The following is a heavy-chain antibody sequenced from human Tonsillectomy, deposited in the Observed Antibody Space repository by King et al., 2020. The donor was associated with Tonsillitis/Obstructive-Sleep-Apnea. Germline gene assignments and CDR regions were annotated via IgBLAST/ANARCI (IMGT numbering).Heavy chain of an antibody. J-gene: IGHJ6*03. CDR3: AKDMSYGSGSYPNYMDV. CDR2: INGDGGST. CDR1: GFTFADYA. V-gene: IGHV3-43*02. D-gene: IGHD3-10*01. Sequence: VQLVESGGGVVQPGGSLRLSCAASGFTFADYAMHWVRQAPGKGLEWVSLINGDGGSTYYADSMQGRFTISRDNRKNSLSLQMNSLRTEDTALYYCAKDMSYGSGSYPNYMDVWGKGTTVTVSS.